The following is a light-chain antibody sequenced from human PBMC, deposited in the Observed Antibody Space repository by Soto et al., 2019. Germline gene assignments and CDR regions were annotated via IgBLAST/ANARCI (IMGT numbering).Light chain of an antibody. CDR3: ISYTSSSTLYV. Sequence: QSALTQPASVSGSPGQSITISCTGTSSDVGGYNYVSWYQHHPGKAPKVMIFEVSNRPSGVSIRFSGSKSGNTAPLTISGLQAEDEADYYCISYTSSSTLYVFGTGTKVTVL. CDR1: SSDVGGYNY. V-gene: IGLV2-14*01. CDR2: EVS. J-gene: IGLJ1*01.